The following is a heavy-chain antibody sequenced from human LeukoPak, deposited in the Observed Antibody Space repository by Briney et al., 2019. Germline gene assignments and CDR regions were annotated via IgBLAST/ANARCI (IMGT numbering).Heavy chain of an antibody. V-gene: IGHV4-61*02. J-gene: IGHJ5*02. D-gene: IGHD3-22*01. CDR1: GGSISSDSSY. CDR2: IQTSGST. CDR3: ARDLGGYPPGYNWFDP. Sequence: PSETLSLTCTVSGGSISSDSSYWTWIRQPAGKGLEWIGRIQTSGSTNYNPSLKSRVTISVDASSNQFSLKLSSVTAADTAVYYCARDLGGYPPGYNWFDPWGQGTLVTVSS.